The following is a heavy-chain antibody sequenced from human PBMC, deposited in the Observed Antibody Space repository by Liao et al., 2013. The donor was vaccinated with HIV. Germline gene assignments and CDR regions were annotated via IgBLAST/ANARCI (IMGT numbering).Heavy chain of an antibody. CDR1: GGSISSYY. V-gene: IGHV4-34*10. D-gene: IGHD3-3*01. J-gene: IGHJ4*02. CDR3: ARAGYDSWSGYHFDF. CDR2: INHGGST. Sequence: QVQLQESGPGLVKPSETLSLTCTVSGGSISSYYWNWIRQPPGQGLEWIGEINHGGSTNYNPSLESRVTISVDTSKNQFSLRLNSVTAADTAIYFCARAGYDSWSGYHFDFWGQGTLVTVSS.